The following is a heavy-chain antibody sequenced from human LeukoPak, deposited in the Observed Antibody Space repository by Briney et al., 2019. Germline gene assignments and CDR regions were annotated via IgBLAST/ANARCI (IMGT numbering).Heavy chain of an antibody. V-gene: IGHV3-23*01. Sequence: GGSLRLSCAASGFTFSSYAMSWVRQAPGKGLEWVSAISGSGGSTYYADSVKGRFTISGDNSKNTLYLQMNSLRAEDTAVYYCAKTMVRGVTPDAFDIWGRGTMVTVSS. CDR1: GFTFSSYA. CDR3: AKTMVRGVTPDAFDI. CDR2: ISGSGGST. D-gene: IGHD3-10*01. J-gene: IGHJ3*02.